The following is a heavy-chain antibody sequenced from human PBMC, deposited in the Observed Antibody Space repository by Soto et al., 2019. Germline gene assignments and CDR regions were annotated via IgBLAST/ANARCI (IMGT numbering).Heavy chain of an antibody. CDR1: GFTFSSYG. D-gene: IGHD5-18*01. V-gene: IGHV3-30*18. J-gene: IGHJ4*02. Sequence: ESGGGVVQPGRSLRLSCAASGFTFSSYGMHWVRQAPGKGLEWVAVISYDGSNKYYADSVKGRFTISRDNSKNTLYLQMNSLRAEDTAVYYCAKEFGYSYGSGFDYWGQGTLVTVSS. CDR2: ISYDGSNK. CDR3: AKEFGYSYGSGFDY.